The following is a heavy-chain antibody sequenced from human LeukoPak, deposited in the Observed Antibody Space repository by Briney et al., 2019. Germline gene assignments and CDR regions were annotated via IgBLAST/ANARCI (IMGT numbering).Heavy chain of an antibody. CDR3: ARVMPGGGSGNYYRRTXXXDV. CDR2: ISDNSTTN. V-gene: IGHV3-48*01. Sequence: GGSLRLSCVASGFTFSSNYMTWVRQAPGKGLEWVSYISDNSTTNYYADSVKGRFTISRNYAKSSLYLQMNSLRAEDTAVYYCARVMPGGGSGNYYRRTXXXDVWGQGXTXTVSS. J-gene: IGHJ6*02. CDR1: GFTFSSNY. D-gene: IGHD3-10*01.